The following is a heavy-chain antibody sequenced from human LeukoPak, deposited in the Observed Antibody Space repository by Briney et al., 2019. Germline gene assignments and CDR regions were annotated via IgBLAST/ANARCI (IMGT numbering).Heavy chain of an antibody. V-gene: IGHV4-34*01. J-gene: IGHJ2*01. Sequence: SETLSLTCAVDGGSFSGYYWSWIRQPPGKGLEWIGEINHSGSTNYNPSLKSRVTISVDTSKNQFSLKLSSATAADTAVYYCARGSVVPDKGRSYFDLWGRGTLVAVSS. CDR2: INHSGST. D-gene: IGHD2-2*01. CDR3: ARGSVVPDKGRSYFDL. CDR1: GGSFSGYY.